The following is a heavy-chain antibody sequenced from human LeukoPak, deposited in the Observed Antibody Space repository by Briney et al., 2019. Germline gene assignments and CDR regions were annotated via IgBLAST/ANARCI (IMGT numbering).Heavy chain of an antibody. CDR2: ISSSSSYI. CDR1: GFTFSSYS. V-gene: IGHV3-21*01. D-gene: IGHD5-12*01. CDR3: ARGYSGYDSLDY. Sequence: PGGSLRLSCGASGFTFSSYSMNWVRQAPGKGLEWVSSISSSSSYIYYADSVKGRFTISRDNAKNSLYLQMNSLRAEDTAVYYCARGYSGYDSLDYWGQGTLVTVSS. J-gene: IGHJ4*02.